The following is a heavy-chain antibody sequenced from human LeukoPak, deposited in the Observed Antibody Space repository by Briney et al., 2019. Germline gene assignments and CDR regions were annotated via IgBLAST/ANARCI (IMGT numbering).Heavy chain of an antibody. D-gene: IGHD6-13*01. CDR1: GFTFSSYS. J-gene: IGHJ6*03. Sequence: GGSLRLSCAASGFTFSSYSMNWVRQAPGKGLEWVSSISSSSSYIYYADSVKGRFTISRDNAKNSLYLQMNSLRAEDTAVYYCAREAEGSSWFSHYYYYYYMDVWAKGPRSPSP. CDR2: ISSSSSYI. V-gene: IGHV3-21*01. CDR3: AREAEGSSWFSHYYYYYYMDV.